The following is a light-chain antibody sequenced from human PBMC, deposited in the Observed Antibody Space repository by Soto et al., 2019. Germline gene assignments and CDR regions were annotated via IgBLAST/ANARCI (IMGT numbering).Light chain of an antibody. CDR3: MQALQSLT. Sequence: DVVVTQSPLSLPVTLGQAASISCRSSQSLLYNNTYNYLDWYVQKPGQSPQLLIYFGSNRAPGVPDRFSGSGSGTDFTLKINRVEAEDVGTYYCMQALQSLTFGQGTRLEI. CDR1: QSLLYNNTYNY. J-gene: IGKJ5*01. V-gene: IGKV2-28*01. CDR2: FGS.